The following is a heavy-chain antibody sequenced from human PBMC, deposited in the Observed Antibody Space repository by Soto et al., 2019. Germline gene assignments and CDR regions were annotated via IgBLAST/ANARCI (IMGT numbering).Heavy chain of an antibody. V-gene: IGHV3-11*01. CDR1: GFTFSDYY. J-gene: IGHJ6*02. D-gene: IGHD1-26*01. CDR3: ARERGATRGYYYGMDV. Sequence: PEGSLRLSCAASGFTFSDYYMSWIRQAPGKGLEWVSYISSRGSPTYYADSVKGRFTISRDNAESSLYLQMNSLRDEDTAIYYCARERGATRGYYYGMDVWAQGTTVTVSS. CDR2: ISSRGSPT.